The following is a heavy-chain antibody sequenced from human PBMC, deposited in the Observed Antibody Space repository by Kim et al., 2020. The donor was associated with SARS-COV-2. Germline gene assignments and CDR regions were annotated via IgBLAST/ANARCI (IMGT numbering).Heavy chain of an antibody. CDR2: IKQDGSEK. Sequence: GGSLRLSCAASGFTFSSYWMSWVRQAPGKGLEWVANIKQDGSEKYYVDSVKGRFTISRDNAKNSLYLQMNSLRAEDTAVYYCLRSGYYSAGVDAFDIWGQGTMVTVSS. J-gene: IGHJ3*02. CDR1: GFTFSSYW. V-gene: IGHV3-7*01. CDR3: LRSGYYSAGVDAFDI. D-gene: IGHD3-3*01.